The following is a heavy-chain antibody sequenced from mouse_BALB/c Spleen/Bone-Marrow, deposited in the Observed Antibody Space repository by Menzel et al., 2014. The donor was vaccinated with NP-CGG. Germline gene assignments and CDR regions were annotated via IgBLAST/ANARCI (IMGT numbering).Heavy chain of an antibody. CDR1: GYTFTDYN. D-gene: IGHD2-14*01. Sequence: VQLQQSGPELVKPGASVKISCKASGYTFTDYNMHWVKQSHGKSLEWIGYIYPYNGGTGYNQKFKSKATLTVDNSSSTAYMELRRLTSEDSAVYYCARGGDRYDDWFAYWGQGTLVTVSA. CDR3: ARGGDRYDDWFAY. V-gene: IGHV1S29*02. J-gene: IGHJ3*01. CDR2: IYPYNGGT.